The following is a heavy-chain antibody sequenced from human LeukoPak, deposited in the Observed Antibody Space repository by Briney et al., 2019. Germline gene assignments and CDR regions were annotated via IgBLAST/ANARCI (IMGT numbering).Heavy chain of an antibody. V-gene: IGHV1-2*02. CDR2: INPNNGGT. CDR1: GYTFTAYY. CDR3: ARGRRSSSWYEDDI. Sequence: GASVKVSCKASGYTFTAYYMHWVRQAPGQGLEWMGWINPNNGGTIYAQKFQGGVTVTRDKSISTAYMDLSSLRSDDTAVYYCARGRRSSSWYEDDIWGQGTMVTVSS. J-gene: IGHJ3*02. D-gene: IGHD6-13*01.